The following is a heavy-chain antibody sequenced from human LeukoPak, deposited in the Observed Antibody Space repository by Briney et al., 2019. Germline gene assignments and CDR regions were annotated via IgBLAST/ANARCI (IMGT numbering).Heavy chain of an antibody. Sequence: ASVKVSCKASGYTFTSYDVNWVRQATGQGLEWMGWISVYNGNTNYTQKVQGRVTMTTETSTSTAYMELRSLRSDDTAVYYCARDYSRGDPDYWGQGTLVTVSS. D-gene: IGHD6-19*01. J-gene: IGHJ4*02. CDR1: GYTFTSYD. V-gene: IGHV1-18*01. CDR2: ISVYNGNT. CDR3: ARDYSRGDPDY.